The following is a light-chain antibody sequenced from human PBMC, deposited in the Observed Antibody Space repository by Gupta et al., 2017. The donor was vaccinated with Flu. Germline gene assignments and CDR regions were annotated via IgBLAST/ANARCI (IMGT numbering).Light chain of an antibody. CDR2: KAS. Sequence: DIQLTQSPPTLSASVGDRVTITYRASQSLGESLAWYQQRPGKAPKLILSKASTLETGVPSRFSGSGSETEFTLSVSSLQPDDVAIYFCQQYETYPWTFGPGTRVEVK. CDR1: QSLGES. CDR3: QQYETYPWT. V-gene: IGKV1-5*03. J-gene: IGKJ1*01.